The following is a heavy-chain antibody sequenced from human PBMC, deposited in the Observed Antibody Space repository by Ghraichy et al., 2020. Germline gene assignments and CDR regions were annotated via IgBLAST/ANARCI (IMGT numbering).Heavy chain of an antibody. CDR3: ARIRWEWELRYFDY. Sequence: SGPTLVKPTQTLTLTCTFSGFSLSTSGMCVSWIRQPPGKALEWLALIDWDDDKYYSTSLKTRLTISKDTSKNQVVLTMTNMDPVDTASYYCARIRWEWELRYFDYWGQGTLVTVSS. CDR1: GFSLSTSGMC. D-gene: IGHD1-26*01. J-gene: IGHJ4*02. CDR2: IDWDDDK. V-gene: IGHV2-70*01.